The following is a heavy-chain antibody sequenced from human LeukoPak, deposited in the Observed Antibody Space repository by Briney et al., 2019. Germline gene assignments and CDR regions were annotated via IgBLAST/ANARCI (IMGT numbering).Heavy chain of an antibody. D-gene: IGHD6-19*01. CDR3: AREPEGWYEGGYYFDY. J-gene: IGHJ4*02. CDR2: IYTSGST. Sequence: SETLSLTCTVSGGSISSYYWSWIRQPAGKGLEWIGRIYTSGSTNYNPSLKSRVTMSVDTSKNQFSLKLGSVTAADTAVYYCAREPEGWYEGGYYFDYWGQGTLVTVSS. CDR1: GGSISSYY. V-gene: IGHV4-4*07.